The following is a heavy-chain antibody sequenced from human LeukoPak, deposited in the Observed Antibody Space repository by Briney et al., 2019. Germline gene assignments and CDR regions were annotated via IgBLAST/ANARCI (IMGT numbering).Heavy chain of an antibody. J-gene: IGHJ6*02. CDR3: AKDLVAVAGTLNYYYYGMDV. CDR2: ISYDGSNK. V-gene: IGHV3-30*18. Sequence: RSLRLSCAASGFTFSSYGMHWVRQAPGKGLEWVAVISYDGSNKYYADSVKGRFTISGDNSKNTLYLQMNSLRAEDTAVYYCAKDLVAVAGTLNYYYYGMDVWGQGTTVTVSS. CDR1: GFTFSSYG. D-gene: IGHD6-19*01.